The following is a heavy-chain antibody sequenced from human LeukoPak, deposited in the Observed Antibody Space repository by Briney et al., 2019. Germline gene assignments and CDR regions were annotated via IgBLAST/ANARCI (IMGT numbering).Heavy chain of an antibody. J-gene: IGHJ6*02. Sequence: PGGSLRLSCAASGFTVSSNYMSCVRQAPGKGLEWVSVIYSGGSTYYADSVKGRFTISRDNSKNTLYLQMNSLRAEDTAVYYCARDKGIQPDYYFYGMDVWGQGTTVTVSS. CDR3: ARDKGIQPDYYFYGMDV. D-gene: IGHD1-1*01. V-gene: IGHV3-66*02. CDR1: GFTVSSNY. CDR2: IYSGGST.